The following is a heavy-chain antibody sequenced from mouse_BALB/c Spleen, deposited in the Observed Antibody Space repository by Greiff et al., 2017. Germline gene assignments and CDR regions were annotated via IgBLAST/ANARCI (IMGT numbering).Heavy chain of an antibody. CDR2: INPSNGGT. Sequence: QVQLQQPGAELVKPGASVKLSCKASGYTFTSYYMYWVKQRPGQGLEWIGGINPSNGGTNFNEKFKSKATLTVDKSSSTAYMQLSSLTSEDSAVYYCTRARDSYYGSSYGAMDYWGQGTSVTVSS. D-gene: IGHD1-1*01. V-gene: IGHV1S81*02. CDR1: GYTFTSYY. CDR3: TRARDSYYGSSYGAMDY. J-gene: IGHJ4*01.